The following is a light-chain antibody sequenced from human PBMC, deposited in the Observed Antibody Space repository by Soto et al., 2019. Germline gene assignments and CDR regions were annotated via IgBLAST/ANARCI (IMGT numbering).Light chain of an antibody. CDR1: QSVRNK. CDR2: GAS. Sequence: EILLTQSPATLSVSPGERVTLSCRASQSVRNKLAWYQQQPGQAPRLLIYGASSRATGIPDRFSASGSGTDFTLTISRLEPEDFAVYFCQQYSASPLTFGQGTKVDIK. CDR3: QQYSASPLT. V-gene: IGKV3-20*01. J-gene: IGKJ1*01.